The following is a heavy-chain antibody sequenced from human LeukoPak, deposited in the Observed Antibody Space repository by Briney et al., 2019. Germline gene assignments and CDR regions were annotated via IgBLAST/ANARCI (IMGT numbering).Heavy chain of an antibody. J-gene: IGHJ4*02. CDR3: ARESNLDYYDSSGYYY. Sequence: AASVKVSCKASGGTFSSYAISWVRQAPGQGLEWMGGIIPIFGTANYAQKFQGRVTITADESTSTAYMELSSLRSEDTAVYYCARESNLDYYDSSGYYYWGQGTLVTVSS. D-gene: IGHD3-22*01. V-gene: IGHV1-69*01. CDR2: IIPIFGTA. CDR1: GGTFSSYA.